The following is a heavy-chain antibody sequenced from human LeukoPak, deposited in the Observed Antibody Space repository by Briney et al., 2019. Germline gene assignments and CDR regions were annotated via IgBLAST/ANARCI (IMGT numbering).Heavy chain of an antibody. CDR2: IYSSGST. Sequence: PSETLSLTCTVSGASITSDYYYWSWVRQPAGKGLEWIGRIYSSGSTNYNPSLKSRVTISVDKSKNQFSLKLSSVTAADTAVYYCARDEKYYYGSGSSNWGQGTLVTVSS. D-gene: IGHD3-10*01. V-gene: IGHV4-61*02. CDR3: ARDEKYYYGSGSSN. CDR1: GASITSDYYY. J-gene: IGHJ4*02.